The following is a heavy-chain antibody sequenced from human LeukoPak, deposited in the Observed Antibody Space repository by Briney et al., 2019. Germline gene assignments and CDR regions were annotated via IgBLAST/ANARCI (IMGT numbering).Heavy chain of an antibody. J-gene: IGHJ4*02. D-gene: IGHD4-17*01. V-gene: IGHV3-23*01. CDR3: GKSATTVPSKFDY. CDR1: GFTFSSHG. CDR2: ISGSGGGT. Sequence: PGGSLRLSCAASGFTFSSHGMSWVRQAPGQGLEWVSAISGSGGGTFYADSVRGRFTISRDNSKNTVSLQMNSLRAEDTAVYYCGKSATTVPSKFDYWGQETLVTVSS.